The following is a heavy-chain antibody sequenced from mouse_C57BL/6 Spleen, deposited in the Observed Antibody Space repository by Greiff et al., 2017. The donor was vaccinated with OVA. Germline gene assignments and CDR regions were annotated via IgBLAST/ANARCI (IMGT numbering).Heavy chain of an antibody. V-gene: IGHV1-64*01. CDR2: IHPNSGST. CDR3: ARGRENDYAFAY. CDR1: GYTFTSYW. J-gene: IGHJ3*01. D-gene: IGHD2-4*01. Sequence: QVQLKQPGAELVKPGASVKLSCKASGYTFTSYWMHWVKQRPGQGLEWIGMIHPNSGSTNYNEKFKSKATLTVDKSSSTAYMQLSSLTSEDSAVYYCARGRENDYAFAYWGQGTLVTVSA.